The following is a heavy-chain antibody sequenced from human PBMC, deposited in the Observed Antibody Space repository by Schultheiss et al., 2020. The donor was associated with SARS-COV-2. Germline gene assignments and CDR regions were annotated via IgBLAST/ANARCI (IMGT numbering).Heavy chain of an antibody. J-gene: IGHJ4*02. V-gene: IGHV3-48*03. Sequence: GESLKISCAASGLSFSSYEMNWVRQAPGKGLEWVSYIRSSGGTKYYADSVKGRFTISRDNAKNSLYLQMNSLRAEDTAVYYCARQRYYYGSGSYELDYWGQGTLVTVSS. CDR2: IRSSGGTK. D-gene: IGHD3-10*01. CDR3: ARQRYYYGSGSYELDY. CDR1: GLSFSSYE.